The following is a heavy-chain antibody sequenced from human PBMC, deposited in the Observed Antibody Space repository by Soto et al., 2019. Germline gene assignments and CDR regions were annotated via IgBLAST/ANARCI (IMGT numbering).Heavy chain of an antibody. J-gene: IGHJ3*02. D-gene: IGHD3-3*01. V-gene: IGHV4-39*01. CDR2: IYYSGST. CDR1: GGSISSSSYY. Sequence: QLQLQESGPGLVKPSETLSLTCTVSGGSISSSSYYWGWIRQPPGKGLEWIGSIYYSGSTYYNPSLKSRVTISVDTSKNQFSLKLSSVTAADTAVYYCARPTSGGYYEHPFDAFDIWGQGTMVTVSS. CDR3: ARPTSGGYYEHPFDAFDI.